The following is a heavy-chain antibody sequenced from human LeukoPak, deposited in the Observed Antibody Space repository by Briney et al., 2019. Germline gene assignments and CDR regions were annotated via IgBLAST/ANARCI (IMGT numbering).Heavy chain of an antibody. V-gene: IGHV3-23*01. Sequence: GESLRLSCAASGFIISGYAMSWVRQAPGKGLEWVSSISYSGDGTKYADSVKGRCPISREDSKNTLYLQMNSLRAEDTAVYYCAKGDTPDNSYNYFAPWGQGTLVTVSS. J-gene: IGHJ5*02. D-gene: IGHD1-1*01. CDR1: GFIISGYA. CDR2: ISYSGDGT. CDR3: AKGDTPDNSYNYFAP.